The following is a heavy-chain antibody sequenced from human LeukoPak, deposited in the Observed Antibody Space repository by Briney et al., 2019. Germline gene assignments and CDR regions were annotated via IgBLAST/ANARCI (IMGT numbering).Heavy chain of an antibody. Sequence: GGSLRLSCAASGFTFSSDGMTWVRQAPGKGLEWVSSISPDGGGTVYADSVKGRVTVSRDNSKNTLSLEMNSLRADDTATYYCARDAGGAWPFDYWGQGTRVIVSS. CDR2: ISPDGGGT. J-gene: IGHJ4*02. V-gene: IGHV3-23*01. CDR3: ARDAGGAWPFDY. CDR1: GFTFSSDG. D-gene: IGHD4-17*01.